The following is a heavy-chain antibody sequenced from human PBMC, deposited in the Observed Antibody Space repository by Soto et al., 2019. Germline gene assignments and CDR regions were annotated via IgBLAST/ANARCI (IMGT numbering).Heavy chain of an antibody. D-gene: IGHD3-10*01. J-gene: IGHJ5*02. CDR1: GFTFSSYS. CDR2: ISSSSSTI. Sequence: GGSLRLSCAASGFTFSSYSMNWVRQAPGKGLEWVSYISSSSSTIYYADSVKGRFTISRDNAKNSLYLQMNSLRDEDTAVYYCARDSGSTVTTENWFDPWGQGTLVTVSS. CDR3: ARDSGSTVTTENWFDP. V-gene: IGHV3-48*02.